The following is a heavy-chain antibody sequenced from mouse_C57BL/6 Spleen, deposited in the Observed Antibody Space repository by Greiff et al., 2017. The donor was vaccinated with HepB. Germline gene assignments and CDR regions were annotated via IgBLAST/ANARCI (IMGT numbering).Heavy chain of an antibody. CDR1: GFSLTSYG. D-gene: IGHD2-1*01. J-gene: IGHJ4*01. Sequence: VQLQQSGPGLVQPSQSLSITCTVSGFSLTSYGVHWVRQSPGKGLEWLGVIWSGGSTDYNAAFISRLSISKDNSKSQVFFKMNSLQADDTAIYYCARRVYGSHYAMDYWGQGTSVTVSS. CDR3: ARRVYGSHYAMDY. CDR2: IWSGGST. V-gene: IGHV2-2*01.